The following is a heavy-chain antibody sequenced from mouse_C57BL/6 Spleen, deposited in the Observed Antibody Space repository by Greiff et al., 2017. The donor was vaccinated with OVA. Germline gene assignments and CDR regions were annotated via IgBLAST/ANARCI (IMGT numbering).Heavy chain of an antibody. Sequence: QVQLQQSGAELVRPGASVKLSCKASGYTFTDYYINWVKQRPGQGLEWIARIYPGSGNTYYNEKFKGKATLTAEKSSSTAYMQLSSLTSEDSAVYFCARQYSNYGYYFDYWGQGTTLTVSS. CDR3: ARQYSNYGYYFDY. CDR1: GYTFTDYY. CDR2: IYPGSGNT. D-gene: IGHD2-5*01. J-gene: IGHJ2*01. V-gene: IGHV1-76*01.